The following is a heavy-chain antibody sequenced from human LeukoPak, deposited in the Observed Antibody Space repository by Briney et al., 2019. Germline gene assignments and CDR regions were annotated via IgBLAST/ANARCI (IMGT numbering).Heavy chain of an antibody. CDR1: GGSFSGYY. D-gene: IGHD3-3*01. CDR3: AKGSLWSGYEDYFDY. V-gene: IGHV3-30*18. CDR2: ISYDGSNK. J-gene: IGHJ4*02. Sequence: LSLTCAVYGGSFSGYYWSWIRQPPGKGLEWVAVISYDGSNKYYADSVKGRFTISRDNSKNTLYLQMNSLRAEDTAVYYCAKGSLWSGYEDYFDYWGQGTLVTVSS.